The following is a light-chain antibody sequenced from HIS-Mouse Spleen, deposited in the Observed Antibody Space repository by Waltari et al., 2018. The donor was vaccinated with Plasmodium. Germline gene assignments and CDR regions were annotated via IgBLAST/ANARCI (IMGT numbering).Light chain of an antibody. J-gene: IGKJ3*01. V-gene: IGKV3-15*01. CDR3: QQYNNWSFT. CDR2: GAS. Sequence: ELVMTPAPATLSVFQGERAPLTCRASQSVSSTLAWYQQKPGQAPRLLSYGASTRATGIPARFSGSGSGTEFTLTISSLQSEDFAVYYCQQYNNWSFTFGPGTKVDIK. CDR1: QSVSST.